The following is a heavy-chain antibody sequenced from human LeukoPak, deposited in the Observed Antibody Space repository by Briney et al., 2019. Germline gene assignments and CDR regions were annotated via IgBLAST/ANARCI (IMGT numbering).Heavy chain of an antibody. Sequence: SQTLSLTCTVSGCSISSGDYYWSWIRQPPGKGLEWIGYIYYSGSTYYNPSLKSRVTISVDTSKNQFSLKLSSVTAADTAVYYCARDFIATTGAFDIWGQGTMVTVSS. J-gene: IGHJ3*02. CDR2: IYYSGST. CDR1: GCSISSGDYY. D-gene: IGHD6-13*01. V-gene: IGHV4-30-4*08. CDR3: ARDFIATTGAFDI.